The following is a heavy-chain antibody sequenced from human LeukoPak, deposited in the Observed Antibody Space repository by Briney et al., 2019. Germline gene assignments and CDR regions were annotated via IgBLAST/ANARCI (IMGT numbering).Heavy chain of an antibody. J-gene: IGHJ5*02. CDR2: ISYSGNT. CDR1: GDSISSSSYY. CDR3: ARDQSGWFDP. D-gene: IGHD3-10*01. Sequence: PSETLSLTCSVSGDSISSSSYYWGWIRQPPGKGLEWIGSISYSGNTYYNSSLKSRVTISVDTSKNQFSLKLSSVTAADTAVYYCARDQSGWFDPWGQGTLVTVSS. V-gene: IGHV4-39*07.